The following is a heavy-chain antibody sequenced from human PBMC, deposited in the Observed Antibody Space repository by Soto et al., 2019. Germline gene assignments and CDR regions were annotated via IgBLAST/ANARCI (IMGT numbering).Heavy chain of an antibody. V-gene: IGHV1-3*01. CDR2: INAGNGST. CDR1: GYTFTSYA. D-gene: IGHD6-13*01. CDR3: ARDPDSSSWGYYYYGMDV. J-gene: IGHJ6*02. Sequence: ASVKVSCKASGYTFTSYAMHWVRQAPGQRLEWMGWINAGNGSTKYSQKFQGRVTITRDTSASTAYMELSSLRSEDTAVYYCARDPDSSSWGYYYYGMDVWGQGTTVTVSS.